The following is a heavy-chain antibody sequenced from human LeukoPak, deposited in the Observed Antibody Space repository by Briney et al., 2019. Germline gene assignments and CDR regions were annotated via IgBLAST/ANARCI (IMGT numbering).Heavy chain of an antibody. CDR1: GFSFSSYS. CDR2: ISSSSSYI. D-gene: IGHD6-19*01. Sequence: GGSLRLSCAASGFSFSSYSMNWVRQAPGQGLEWVSSISSSSSYINYADSVKGRFTISRDNAKNSLYLQMNSLRAEDRAVYYRARGTTAVAGNFDYWGQGTLVTVSS. J-gene: IGHJ4*02. CDR3: ARGTTAVAGNFDY. V-gene: IGHV3-21*01.